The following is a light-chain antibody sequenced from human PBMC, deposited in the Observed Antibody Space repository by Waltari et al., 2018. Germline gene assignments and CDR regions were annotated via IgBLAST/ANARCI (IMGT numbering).Light chain of an antibody. CDR1: SRDLGGYNY. CDR2: EVS. CDR3: SSYTSSSRWV. J-gene: IGLJ3*02. V-gene: IGLV2-14*01. Sequence: QSALTQPASVSGSPGQSITIPCTGTSRDLGGYNYVPWYQQHPGKAPKLMMYEVSNRPSGVSNRFSGSKSGNTASLTISGLQAEDEADYYCSSYTSSSRWVFGGGTKLTVL.